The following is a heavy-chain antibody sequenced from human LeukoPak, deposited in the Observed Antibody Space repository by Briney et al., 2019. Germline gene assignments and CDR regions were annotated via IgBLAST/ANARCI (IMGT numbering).Heavy chain of an antibody. CDR1: GFTFSSYA. Sequence: GGSLRLSCAASGFTFSSYAMHWVRQAPGKGLEWVAVISYDGSNKYYADSVKGRFTISRDNSKNTLYLQMNSLRAEDTAVYYCARRLWFGELPEDYWGQGTLVTVSS. CDR2: ISYDGSNK. J-gene: IGHJ4*02. CDR3: ARRLWFGELPEDY. D-gene: IGHD3-10*01. V-gene: IGHV3-30-3*01.